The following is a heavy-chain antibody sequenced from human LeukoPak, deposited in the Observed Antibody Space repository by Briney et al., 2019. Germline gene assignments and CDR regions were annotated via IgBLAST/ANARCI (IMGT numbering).Heavy chain of an antibody. Sequence: SETLSLTCAVYGGSFSGYYWSWIRQPPGKGLEWIGEINHSGSTNYNPSLKSRVTISVDTSKNQFSLKLSSVTAADTAVYYCARGLKWAVAGTRAFDIWGQGTMVTVSS. D-gene: IGHD6-19*01. V-gene: IGHV4-34*01. CDR1: GGSFSGYY. CDR2: INHSGST. CDR3: ARGLKWAVAGTRAFDI. J-gene: IGHJ3*02.